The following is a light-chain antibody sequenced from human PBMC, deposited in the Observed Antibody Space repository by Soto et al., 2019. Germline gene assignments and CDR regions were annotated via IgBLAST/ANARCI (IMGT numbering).Light chain of an antibody. CDR2: EVT. CDR1: SNDVGGYNF. CDR3: ASYTSTNRLI. V-gene: IGLV2-14*01. J-gene: IGLJ2*01. Sequence: QSALTQPASVSVSPGQSITISCTGSSNDVGGYNFVYWYQQHPGTAPKLLIYEVTTRPSGISDRFSGSRSGNTASLTFSGLQPEDEAGYHCASYTSTNRLIFGGGTKLTVL.